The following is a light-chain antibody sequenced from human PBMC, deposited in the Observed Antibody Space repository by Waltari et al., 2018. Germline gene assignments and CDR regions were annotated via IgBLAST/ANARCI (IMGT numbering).Light chain of an antibody. CDR1: GFNIENIY. CDR3: GTWDSSLRAVV. CDR2: DYY. Sequence: QSVLTQPPSVSAAPGQTVTVSRSGSGFNIENIYVSWYQQLPGTAPKLLIYDYYERPSGIPDRFSGSKSGTSATLGITGLQTGDEADYYCGTWDSSLRAVVFGGGTKLTVL. V-gene: IGLV1-51*01. J-gene: IGLJ3*02.